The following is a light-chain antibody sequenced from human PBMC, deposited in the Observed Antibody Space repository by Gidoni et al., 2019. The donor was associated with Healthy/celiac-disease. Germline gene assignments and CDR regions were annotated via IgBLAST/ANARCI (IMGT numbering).Light chain of an antibody. CDR2: GAS. CDR3: QQYGSSPNT. Sequence: EMVLTQSPGTLSLSPGERATLSCRASQSVSSSYLAWYQQKPGQAPRLLIHGASSRATGIPDRFSGSGSGTDFTLTISRLEPEDFAVYSCQQYGSSPNTFGQGTKLEIK. CDR1: QSVSSSY. V-gene: IGKV3-20*01. J-gene: IGKJ2*01.